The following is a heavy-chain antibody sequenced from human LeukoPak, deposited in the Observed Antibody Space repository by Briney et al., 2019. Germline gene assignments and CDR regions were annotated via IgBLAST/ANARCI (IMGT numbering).Heavy chain of an antibody. V-gene: IGHV3-74*01. J-gene: IGHJ4*02. CDR1: GFTFSSYW. CDR2: INSDGSFT. CDR3: ARDLLGATPYYYFDY. Sequence: GGSLRLSCAASGFTFSSYWMHWVRQAPGKGLVWASRINSDGSFTSYADSVKGRYTISRDNAKKSLYLQMNSLRAEDTAVYYCARDLLGATPYYYFDYWGQGTLVTVSS. D-gene: IGHD1-26*01.